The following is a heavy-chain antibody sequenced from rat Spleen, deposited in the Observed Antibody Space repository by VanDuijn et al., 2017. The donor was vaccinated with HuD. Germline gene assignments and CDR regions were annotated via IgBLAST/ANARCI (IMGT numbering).Heavy chain of an antibody. J-gene: IGHJ4*01. D-gene: IGHD1-11*01. Sequence: QVQLKESGPGLVQPSQTLSLTCTVSGFSLIRYNVHWVRQPPGKGLEWMGRMTYNGDTSYNSALKSRLSISRDTSKNQVFLKMNSLQSEDTTTYYCARHYGGYSEYVMDAWGQGASVTVSS. CDR2: MTYNGDT. CDR3: ARHYGGYSEYVMDA. CDR1: GFSLIRYN. V-gene: IGHV2-63*01.